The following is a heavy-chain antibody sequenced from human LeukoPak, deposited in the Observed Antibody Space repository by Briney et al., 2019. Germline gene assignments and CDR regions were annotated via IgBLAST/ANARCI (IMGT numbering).Heavy chain of an antibody. D-gene: IGHD3-22*01. CDR3: AREYYDSSGYYSPPDTRYNWFDP. CDR2: MNPNSDNT. V-gene: IGHV1-8*01. Sequence: ASVKDSCKASGYTFTSYDINWVRQATGQGLEWMGWMNPNSDNTGYAQKFQGRVTMTRNTSISTAYMELSSLRSEDTAVYYCAREYYDSSGYYSPPDTRYNWFDPWGQGTLVTVSS. CDR1: GYTFTSYD. J-gene: IGHJ5*02.